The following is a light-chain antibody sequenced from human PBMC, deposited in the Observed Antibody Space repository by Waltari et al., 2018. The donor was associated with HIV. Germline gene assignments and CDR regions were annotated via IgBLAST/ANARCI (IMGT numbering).Light chain of an antibody. CDR2: VDS. CDR3: QSYDSSLSTAVV. Sequence: QSVLTQPPSVSGAPGQRVTISCTGSSSNIGAGFGVHWYQQLPGTAPKLLIDVDSNRPSGVPDRFSGSKSGTSASLAITGLQSEDEADYYCQSYDSSLSTAVVFGGGTKLTVL. CDR1: SSNIGAGFG. V-gene: IGLV1-40*01. J-gene: IGLJ2*01.